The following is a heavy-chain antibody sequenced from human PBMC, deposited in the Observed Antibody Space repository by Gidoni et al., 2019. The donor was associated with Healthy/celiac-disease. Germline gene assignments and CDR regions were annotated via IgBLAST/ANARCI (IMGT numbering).Heavy chain of an antibody. Sequence: QVQLVESGGGVVQPGRSLSLSCAASGFTFSRYGMHWVRQAPGKGLEWVAVIWYDGSNKYYADSVKGRFTISRDNSKNTLYLQMNSLRAEDTAVYYCARSYSSSWYYYYYGMDVWGQGTTVTVSS. CDR1: GFTFSRYG. V-gene: IGHV3-33*01. CDR2: IWYDGSNK. D-gene: IGHD6-13*01. CDR3: ARSYSSSWYYYYYGMDV. J-gene: IGHJ6*02.